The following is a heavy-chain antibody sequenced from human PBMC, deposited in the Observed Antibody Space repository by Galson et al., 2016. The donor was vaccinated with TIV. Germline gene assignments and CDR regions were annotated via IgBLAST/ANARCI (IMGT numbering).Heavy chain of an antibody. CDR1: GFTFSSWH. Sequence: SLRLSCAASGFTFSSWHMDWVRQAPGEGLEWISFITYTSATIYYADSVKGRFTVSRDNAKNSLYLQMNSLRAEETAVYYCARPGNYDGDRRGAFDLWGQGTMVTVSP. CDR2: ITYTSATI. J-gene: IGHJ3*01. D-gene: IGHD4-23*01. V-gene: IGHV3-48*04. CDR3: ARPGNYDGDRRGAFDL.